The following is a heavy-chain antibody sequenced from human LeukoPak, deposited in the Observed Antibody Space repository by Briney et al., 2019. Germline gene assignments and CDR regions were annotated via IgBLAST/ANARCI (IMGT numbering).Heavy chain of an antibody. J-gene: IGHJ4*02. V-gene: IGHV4-34*01. Sequence: SESLSLTCAVYGGSFSGYYWSWIRQSPGEGLEWIGEISHRGRTYYNLSLKSRVTISVDTSKNQFSLKLSSVTAADTAVYYCARGGPPQYLDYWGQGTLVTVSS. CDR2: ISHRGRT. CDR3: ARGGPPQYLDY. CDR1: GGSFSGYY.